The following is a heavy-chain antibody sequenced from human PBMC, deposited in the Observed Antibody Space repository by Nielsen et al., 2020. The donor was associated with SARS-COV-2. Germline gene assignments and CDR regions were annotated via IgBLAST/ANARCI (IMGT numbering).Heavy chain of an antibody. CDR1: GGSISSSSYY. CDR3: ARRYGSGSYRWFDP. CDR2: IYYSGST. Sequence: SETPSLTCTVSGGSISSSSYYWGWIRQPPGKGLEWIGSIYYSGSTYYNPSLKSRVTISVDKSKNQFSLKLSSVTAADTAVYYCARRYGSGSYRWFDPWGQGTLVTVSS. J-gene: IGHJ5*02. V-gene: IGHV4-39*07. D-gene: IGHD3-10*01.